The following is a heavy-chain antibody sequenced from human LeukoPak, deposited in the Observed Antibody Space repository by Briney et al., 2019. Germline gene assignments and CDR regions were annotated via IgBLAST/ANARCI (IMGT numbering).Heavy chain of an antibody. CDR3: GRHGIAVAGTGAFDI. Sequence: SGKLSCKAAGATFSNYAISRLRQSPGQGLEWRGRIIPILGIANYAQKFQGRVTITADKSTSTAYMELSSLKASDTAMYYCGRHGIAVAGTGAFDIWGQGTMVSVSS. CDR1: GATFSNYA. V-gene: IGHV1-69*04. J-gene: IGHJ3*02. CDR2: IIPILGIA. D-gene: IGHD6-19*01.